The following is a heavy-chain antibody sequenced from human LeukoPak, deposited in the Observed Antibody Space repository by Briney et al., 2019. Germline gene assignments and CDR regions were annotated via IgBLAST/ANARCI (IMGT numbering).Heavy chain of an antibody. J-gene: IGHJ6*03. D-gene: IGHD1-14*01. CDR2: MSYEETYK. CDR1: GFSVRGYA. Sequence: GGSLRLSCAASGFSVRGYAMHWVRQAPGKGLEWVAVMSYEETYKNYAEAVKGRFTISRDDSKNTLYLQMNSLRAEDTAVYYCARDFRPGYYYYYMDVWGKGTTVTVSS. V-gene: IGHV3-30-3*01. CDR3: ARDFRPGYYYYYMDV.